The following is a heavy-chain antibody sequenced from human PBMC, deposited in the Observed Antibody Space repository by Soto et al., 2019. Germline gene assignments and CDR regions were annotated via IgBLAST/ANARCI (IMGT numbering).Heavy chain of an antibody. V-gene: IGHV4-59*08. Sequence: QVQLQESGPGLVKPSETLSLTCTVSGGSISSYYWSWIRQPPGKGLEWIGYIYYSGSTNYNPSLKSRVPISVDTSKNQFSLKLSSVTAADTAVYYCARRGFYDFWSGYYAPYWYFDLWGRGTLVTVSS. CDR1: GGSISSYY. CDR3: ARRGFYDFWSGYYAPYWYFDL. CDR2: IYYSGST. J-gene: IGHJ2*01. D-gene: IGHD3-3*01.